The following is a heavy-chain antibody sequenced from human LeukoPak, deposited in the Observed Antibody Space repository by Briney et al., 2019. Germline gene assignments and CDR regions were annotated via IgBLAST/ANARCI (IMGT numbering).Heavy chain of an antibody. Sequence: ASVRVSCKASGYIFRNYGVSWVRQAPGQGLEWMGWISGYNGNTNYAQKVQGRVTMTTDTSTDTAYMDLRSLRSDDTAVCYCARVSPHRLMAGDSYYMDVWGKGTTVTVSS. CDR2: ISGYNGNT. J-gene: IGHJ6*03. D-gene: IGHD5-24*01. V-gene: IGHV1-18*01. CDR3: ARVSPHRLMAGDSYYMDV. CDR1: GYIFRNYG.